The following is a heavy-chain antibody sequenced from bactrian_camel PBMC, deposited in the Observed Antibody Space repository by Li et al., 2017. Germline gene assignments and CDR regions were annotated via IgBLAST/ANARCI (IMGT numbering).Heavy chain of an antibody. Sequence: HVQLVESGGGSVQAGGSLRLSCRASGSIYGDACVGWLRQAPGKEREGVAAIDSDGIESYTDSVKGRFTVSRNNANNTVNLMMNSLKPEDTAMYYCAADPQTLHILVANPKHLTITTVEYWGQGTQVTVS. CDR3: AADPQTLHILVANPKHLTITTVEY. CDR1: GSIYGDAC. V-gene: IGHV3S53*01. J-gene: IGHJ4*01. CDR2: IDSDGIE. D-gene: IGHD3*01.